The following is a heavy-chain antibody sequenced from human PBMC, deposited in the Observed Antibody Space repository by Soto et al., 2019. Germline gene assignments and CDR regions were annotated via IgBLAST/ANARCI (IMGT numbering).Heavy chain of an antibody. CDR3: ATSYSSSFYNWFDP. D-gene: IGHD6-13*01. Sequence: SETLSLTCAVSGGSISSSNSWSWVRQPPGKGLEWIGEIYHSGSTNYNPSLKSRVTISVDKSKNQFSLKLSSVTAADTAVYYCATSYSSSFYNWFDPWGQGTLVTVS. J-gene: IGHJ5*02. CDR1: GGSISSSNS. V-gene: IGHV4-4*02. CDR2: IYHSGST.